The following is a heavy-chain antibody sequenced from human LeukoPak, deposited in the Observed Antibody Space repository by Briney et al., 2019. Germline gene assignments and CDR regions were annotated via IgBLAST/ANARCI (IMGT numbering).Heavy chain of an antibody. CDR1: GYTFTSYG. Sequence: ASVKVSCKASGYTFTSYGISWVRQAPGQGLEWIGCISANNGKTKYAHNLQGRVAMTTDTSVSTAYMELRSLRSDDTAVYYCARNMTTSGPIDIEDAFDIWGQGTMVTVSS. CDR3: ARNMTTSGPIDIEDAFDI. CDR2: ISANNGKT. D-gene: IGHD4-17*01. V-gene: IGHV1-18*01. J-gene: IGHJ3*02.